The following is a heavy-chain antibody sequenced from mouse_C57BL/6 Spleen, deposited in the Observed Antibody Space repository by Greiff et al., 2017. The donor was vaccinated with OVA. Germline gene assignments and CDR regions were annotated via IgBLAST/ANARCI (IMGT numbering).Heavy chain of an antibody. CDR2: IYPYNGVS. V-gene: IGHV1-31*01. D-gene: IGHD1-1*01. Sequence: EVKLVESGPELVKPGASVKISCKASGYSFTGYYMHWVKQSHGNILDWIGYIYPYNGVSSYNQKFKGKATLTVDKSSSTAYMELRSLTSEDSAVYYCARSSTTYAMDYWGQGTSVTVSS. CDR3: ARSSTTYAMDY. J-gene: IGHJ4*01. CDR1: GYSFTGYY.